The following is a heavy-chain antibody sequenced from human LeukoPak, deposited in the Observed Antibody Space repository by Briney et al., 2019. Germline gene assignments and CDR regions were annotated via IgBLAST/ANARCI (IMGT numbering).Heavy chain of an antibody. J-gene: IGHJ4*02. CDR1: GGSLSSYY. CDR2: IYYSGST. D-gene: IGHD2-21*02. V-gene: IGHV4-59*01. Sequence: SETLSLTCTVSGGSLSSYYWSWIRQSPGKGLEWIGYIYYSGSTNYNPSLKSRVTISVDTSKNQFSLKLSSVTAADTAVYYCARDGCIGDDCGYNFDHWGQGTLVTVSS. CDR3: ARDGCIGDDCGYNFDH.